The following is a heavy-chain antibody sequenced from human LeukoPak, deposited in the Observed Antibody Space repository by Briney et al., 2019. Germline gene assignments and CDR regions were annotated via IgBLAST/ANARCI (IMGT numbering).Heavy chain of an antibody. CDR3: AKDFTRFLEWFPDAFDI. CDR2: IRYDGSNK. Sequence: GGSLRLSCAASGFIFSSYGMHWVRQAPGKGLEWVAFIRYDGSNKYYADSVKGRFTISRDNSKNTLYLQMNSLRAEDTAVYYCAKDFTRFLEWFPDAFDIWGQGTMVTVSS. D-gene: IGHD3-3*01. CDR1: GFIFSSYG. V-gene: IGHV3-30*02. J-gene: IGHJ3*02.